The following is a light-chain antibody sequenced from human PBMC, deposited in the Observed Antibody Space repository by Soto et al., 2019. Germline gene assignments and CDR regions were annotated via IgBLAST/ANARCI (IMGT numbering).Light chain of an antibody. CDR1: SSDVGGYNY. J-gene: IGLJ2*01. CDR3: SSYTSSSTSVV. Sequence: QSVLTQPASVSGSPGQSITISCTATSSDVGGYNYVSWYQQHPGKAPKLMIYDVSNRPSGVSNRFSGSKSGNTASLTISGLQAEDEADYYCSSYTSSSTSVVFGGGTQLTVL. CDR2: DVS. V-gene: IGLV2-14*01.